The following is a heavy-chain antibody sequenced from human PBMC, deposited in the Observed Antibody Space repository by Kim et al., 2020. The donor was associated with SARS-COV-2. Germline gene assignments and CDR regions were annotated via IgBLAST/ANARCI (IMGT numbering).Heavy chain of an antibody. CDR2: ISGSGDST. CDR1: GFTFSSYA. Sequence: GGSLRLSCAASGFTFSSYAMSWVRQAPGKGLEWVSAISGSGDSTYYADSVKGRFTISRDNSKNTLYLQMNSLRAEDTAVYYCAKGRSGYISGWYVVDCWGQGTLVTVSS. D-gene: IGHD6-19*01. V-gene: IGHV3-23*01. J-gene: IGHJ4*02. CDR3: AKGRSGYISGWYVVDC.